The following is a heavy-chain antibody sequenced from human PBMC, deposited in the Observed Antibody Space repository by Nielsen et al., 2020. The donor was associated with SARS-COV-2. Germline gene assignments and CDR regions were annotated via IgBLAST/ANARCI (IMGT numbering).Heavy chain of an antibody. CDR3: AKNPKIVVVPAAIVY. D-gene: IGHD2-2*01. Sequence: GGSLRLSCAASGFTVSSNYMSWVRQAPGKGLEWVSVIYSGGSTYYADSVKGRFTISRDNSKNTLYLQMNSLRAEDTAVYYCAKNPKIVVVPAAIVYWGQGTLVTVSS. V-gene: IGHV3-53*01. CDR1: GFTVSSNY. J-gene: IGHJ4*02. CDR2: IYSGGST.